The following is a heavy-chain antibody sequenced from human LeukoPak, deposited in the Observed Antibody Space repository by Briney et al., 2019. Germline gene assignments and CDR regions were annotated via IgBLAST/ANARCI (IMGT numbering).Heavy chain of an antibody. D-gene: IGHD1-26*01. CDR2: IYYSGST. CDR1: GGSISSYY. Sequence: SETLSLTCTVSGGSISSYYWSWIRQPPGKGLEWIGYIYYSGSTNYNPSLKSRVTISVDTSKNQFSLKLSSVTAADTAVYYCARASGIVGATLFDCWGQGTLVTVSS. V-gene: IGHV4-59*01. CDR3: ARASGIVGATLFDC. J-gene: IGHJ4*02.